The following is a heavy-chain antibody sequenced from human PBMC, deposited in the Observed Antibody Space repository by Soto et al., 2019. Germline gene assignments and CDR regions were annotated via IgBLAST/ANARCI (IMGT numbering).Heavy chain of an antibody. CDR3: ARDLSSYYDFWSGYYPSGRYYYGMDV. V-gene: IGHV3-48*02. D-gene: IGHD3-3*01. CDR1: EFTFSSYS. J-gene: IGHJ6*02. CDR2: ISSSSSTI. Sequence: GGSLRLSCAASEFTFSSYSMNCVRQAPGKGLEWVSYISSSSSTIYYAGSVKGRFTISRDNAKNSLYLQMNSLRDEDTAVYYCARDLSSYYDFWSGYYPSGRYYYGMDVWGQGTTVTVSS.